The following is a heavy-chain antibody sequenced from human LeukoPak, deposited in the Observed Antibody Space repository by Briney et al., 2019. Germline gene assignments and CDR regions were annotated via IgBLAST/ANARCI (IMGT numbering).Heavy chain of an antibody. Sequence: GGSLRLSCSASGFTSSNYAMHWVRQAPGKGLEYVSAISSDGGGAYYADSVKGRFTISRDNSKNTLYPQMSSLRAADTALYYCVKPDSSGWLRYYFDYWGQGTLVTVSS. J-gene: IGHJ4*02. CDR2: ISSDGGGA. V-gene: IGHV3-64D*06. CDR1: GFTSSNYA. D-gene: IGHD6-19*01. CDR3: VKPDSSGWLRYYFDY.